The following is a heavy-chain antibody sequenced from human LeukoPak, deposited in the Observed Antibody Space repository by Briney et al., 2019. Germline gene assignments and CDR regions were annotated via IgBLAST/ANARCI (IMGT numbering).Heavy chain of an antibody. V-gene: IGHV3-74*01. Sequence: GGSLRLSCAASGFTFSRTWMHWVRQVPGKGLVWVSRTNRDGTSTTYADSVKGRFTISRDNSKNTLYLQMNSLRAEDTAVYYCASCSGGDCYADAFDIWGQGTMVTASS. CDR3: ASCSGGDCYADAFDI. J-gene: IGHJ3*02. CDR2: TNRDGTST. D-gene: IGHD2-21*01. CDR1: GFTFSRTW.